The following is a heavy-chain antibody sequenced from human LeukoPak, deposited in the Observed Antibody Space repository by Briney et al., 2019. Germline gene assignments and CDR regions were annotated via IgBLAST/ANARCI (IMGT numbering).Heavy chain of an antibody. CDR1: GYTFTSYD. V-gene: IGHV1-8*01. D-gene: IGHD3-9*01. CDR3: ARVRRSAYDILTGYYIDWVYGMDV. CDR2: MNPNSGNT. J-gene: IGHJ6*02. Sequence: GASVKVSCKASGYTFTSYDINWVRQATGQGLEWMGWMNPNSGNTGYAQKFQGRVTMTRNTSISTAYMELSSLRSEDTAVYYCARVRRSAYDILTGYYIDWVYGMDVWGQGTTVTASS.